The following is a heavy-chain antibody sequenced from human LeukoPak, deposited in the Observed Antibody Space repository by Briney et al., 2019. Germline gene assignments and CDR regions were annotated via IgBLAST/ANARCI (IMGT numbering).Heavy chain of an antibody. CDR1: GYTFTGYY. V-gene: IGHV1-2*02. D-gene: IGHD2-2*01. CDR3: ARVSVVPAAIDDAFDI. CDR2: INPNSGGT. J-gene: IGHJ3*02. Sequence: ASVKVSCKASGYTFTGYYMHWVRQAPGQGLEWMGWINPNSGGTNYAQKFQGRVTMTRGTSISTAYMELSRLRSDDTAVHYCARVSVVPAAIDDAFDIWGQGTMVTVSS.